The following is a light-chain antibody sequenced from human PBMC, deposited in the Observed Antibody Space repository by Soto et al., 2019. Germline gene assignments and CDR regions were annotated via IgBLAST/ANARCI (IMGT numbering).Light chain of an antibody. J-gene: IGKJ1*01. Sequence: EIVFKQSPGTLPLSPGERATLSCRASQSVSSSYLAWYQQTPGQAPRLLVYDTSYRATGVQDRFSGSGSGTDFTLTIRRLEPEDSAVYYCQQYDSSPWTFGQGTKVDIK. CDR1: QSVSSSY. CDR2: DTS. V-gene: IGKV3-20*01. CDR3: QQYDSSPWT.